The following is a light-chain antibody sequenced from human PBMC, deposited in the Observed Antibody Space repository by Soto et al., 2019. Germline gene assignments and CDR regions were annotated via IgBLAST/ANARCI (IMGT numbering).Light chain of an antibody. CDR3: QQSYSTPFT. V-gene: IGKV1-39*01. Sequence: DIQMTQSPSSLSASVGDRVTITCRASQSLNTYLNCYQQKPGKAPNLLIYTASSLQSGVPSRFSGSGSGTDFPLTISSLQPEDFATYYCQQSYSTPFTFGPGTKVDIK. CDR2: TAS. CDR1: QSLNTY. J-gene: IGKJ3*01.